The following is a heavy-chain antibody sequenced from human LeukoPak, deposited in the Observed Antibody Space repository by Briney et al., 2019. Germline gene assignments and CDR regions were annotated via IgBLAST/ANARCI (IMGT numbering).Heavy chain of an antibody. D-gene: IGHD1-14*01. Sequence: SETLSLTCAVYGGSFSGYYWSWIRQPPGRGLEWIGEINHSGSTNYNPSLKSRVTISVDTSKNQFSLKLTSVTAADTAVYYCATLHNQPSLFRDYWGQGTLVIVSS. J-gene: IGHJ4*02. CDR1: GGSFSGYY. CDR2: INHSGST. CDR3: ATLHNQPSLFRDY. V-gene: IGHV4-34*01.